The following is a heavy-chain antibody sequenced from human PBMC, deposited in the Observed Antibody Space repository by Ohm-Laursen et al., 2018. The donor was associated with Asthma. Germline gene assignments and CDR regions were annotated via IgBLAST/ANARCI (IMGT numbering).Heavy chain of an antibody. V-gene: IGHV3-7*05. Sequence: SLRLSCAASGFTFSNYWMSWVRQAPGKGLEWVANIKPDGTENAYLDSVRGRFTISKDNAKNSLFLQMNSLRGEDTALYYCARDSGWNALDYWGQGTLVSVSS. CDR2: IKPDGTEN. J-gene: IGHJ4*02. CDR1: GFTFSNYW. CDR3: ARDSGWNALDY. D-gene: IGHD1-1*01.